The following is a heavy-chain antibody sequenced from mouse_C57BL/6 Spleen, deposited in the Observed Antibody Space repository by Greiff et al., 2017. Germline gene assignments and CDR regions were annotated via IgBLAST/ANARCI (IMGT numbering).Heavy chain of an antibody. CDR2: IWSGGST. V-gene: IGHV2-2*01. Sequence: VMLVESGPGLVQPSQSLSITCPVSGFSLTSYGVHWVRQSPGKGLEWLGVIWSGGSTAYNAAFISRLYISKDNSKSQVFFQMNSLQADDTAIDYRARNYPPMDDWGQGTSVTVSS. CDR3: ARNYPPMDD. CDR1: GFSLTSYG. J-gene: IGHJ4*01.